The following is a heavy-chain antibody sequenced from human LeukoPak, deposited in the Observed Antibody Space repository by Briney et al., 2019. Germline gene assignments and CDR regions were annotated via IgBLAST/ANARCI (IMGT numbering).Heavy chain of an antibody. J-gene: IGHJ6*02. CDR3: ASLEYASGSSNSYYYYDGRDI. Sequence: ASVKVSCKAPGYSFTAYYKHWVRQAPGQGLEWMGRISPTRGGTKYAQKFLGRVSMTRDTSISTSYMELSSLRPDDTAVYYCASLEYASGSSNSYYYYDGRDIWGQGTMVTVSS. CDR1: GYSFTAYY. V-gene: IGHV1-2*06. D-gene: IGHD3-10*01. CDR2: ISPTRGGT.